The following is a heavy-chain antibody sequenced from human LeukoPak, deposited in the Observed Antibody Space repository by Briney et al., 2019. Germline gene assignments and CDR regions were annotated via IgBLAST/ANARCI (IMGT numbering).Heavy chain of an antibody. CDR1: GFIFGGYA. CDR3: AKLEGCSGGSCYGYYFDY. D-gene: IGHD2-15*01. V-gene: IGHV3-30-3*02. Sequence: GGSLRLSCAASGFIFGGYAMHWVRQAPGKGLQWLAVISYDGGKTYYADSVKGRFTISRDNSKNTLYLQMNSLRAEDTAVYYCAKLEGCSGGSCYGYYFDYWGQGTLVTVSS. CDR2: ISYDGGKT. J-gene: IGHJ4*02.